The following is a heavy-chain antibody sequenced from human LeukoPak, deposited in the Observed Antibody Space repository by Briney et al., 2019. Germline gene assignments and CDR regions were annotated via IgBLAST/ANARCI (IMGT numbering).Heavy chain of an antibody. CDR3: ASPYYDYVWGSYRLDY. CDR1: GGSLSSSSYY. CDR2: IYYSGST. V-gene: IGHV4-39*01. D-gene: IGHD3-16*02. J-gene: IGHJ4*02. Sequence: SETLSLTCTVSGGSLSSSSYYWGWIRQPPGKGLEWLGSIYYSGSTYYNPSLKSRVTISVDTSKNQFSLKLSSVTAADTAVYYCASPYYDYVWGSYRLDYWGQGTLVTVSS.